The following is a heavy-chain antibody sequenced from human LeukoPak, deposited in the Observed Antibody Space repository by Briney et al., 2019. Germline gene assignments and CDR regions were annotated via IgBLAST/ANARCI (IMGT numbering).Heavy chain of an antibody. CDR1: GNSISSGYY. CDR3: AGGPDYYGSGSYYS. D-gene: IGHD3-10*01. Sequence: SETLSLTCTVSGNSISSGYYWDWIRQPPGKGLGWIGEINHSGSTNYNPSLKSRVTISVDTSKNQFSLKLSSVTAADTAVYYCAGGPDYYGSGSYYSWGQGTLVTVSS. J-gene: IGHJ5*02. CDR2: INHSGST. V-gene: IGHV4-38-2*02.